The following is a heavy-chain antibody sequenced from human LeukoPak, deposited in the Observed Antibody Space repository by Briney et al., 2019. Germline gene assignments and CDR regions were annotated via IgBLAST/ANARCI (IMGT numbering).Heavy chain of an antibody. D-gene: IGHD5/OR15-5a*01. CDR3: ARPQRYSMYALDY. Sequence: PSETLSLTCAVYGGSFSGYYWSWIRQPPGKKLEWIGNIYYSGSTYYNPSLKSRVTISVDTSKNQFSLKLSSVTAADTAVYYCARPQRYSMYALDYWGQGTLVTVSS. V-gene: IGHV4-34*01. CDR2: IYYSGST. CDR1: GGSFSGYY. J-gene: IGHJ4*02.